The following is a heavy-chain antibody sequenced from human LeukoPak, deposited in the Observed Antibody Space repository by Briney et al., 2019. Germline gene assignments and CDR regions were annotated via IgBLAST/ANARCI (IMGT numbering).Heavy chain of an antibody. D-gene: IGHD3/OR15-3a*01. V-gene: IGHV1-69*13. Sequence: ASVKVSCKASGGTFSSYAISWVRQAPGQGLEWMGGIIPIFGTANYAQKFQGRVTITADESTSTAYMELSSLRSEDTAVYYCARVLDDSPTEYYFDYWDQGTLVTVSS. CDR2: IIPIFGTA. CDR3: ARVLDDSPTEYYFDY. CDR1: GGTFSSYA. J-gene: IGHJ4*02.